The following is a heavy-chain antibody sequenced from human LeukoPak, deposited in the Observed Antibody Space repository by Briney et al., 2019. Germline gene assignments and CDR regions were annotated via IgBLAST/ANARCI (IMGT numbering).Heavy chain of an antibody. CDR3: AKRGGMYPAHYFDF. CDR1: GFTFSSYG. D-gene: IGHD3-16*01. CDR2: ISGSGGST. V-gene: IGHV3-23*01. Sequence: PGGTLRLSCAASGFTFSSYGMSWVRQAPGKGLEWVSAISGSGGSTYYADSVKGRFTISRDNSKNTLYLQMNSLRAEDTAVYYWAKRGGMYPAHYFDFWGQGTLVTVSS. J-gene: IGHJ4*02.